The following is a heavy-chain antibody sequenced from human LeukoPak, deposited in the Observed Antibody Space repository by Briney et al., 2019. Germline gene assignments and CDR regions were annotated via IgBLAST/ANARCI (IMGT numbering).Heavy chain of an antibody. Sequence: PSQTLSLTCTVSGGSISSGGYYWSWIRQHPGKGLEWIGYIYYSGSTYYNPSLKSRVTISVDTSKNQFSLKLSSVTAADTAVYYCARASAGQPYYYYYGMDVWGQGTTVTVSS. CDR1: GGSISSGGYY. D-gene: IGHD3-3*01. CDR2: IYYSGST. J-gene: IGHJ6*02. V-gene: IGHV4-31*03. CDR3: ARASAGQPYYYYYGMDV.